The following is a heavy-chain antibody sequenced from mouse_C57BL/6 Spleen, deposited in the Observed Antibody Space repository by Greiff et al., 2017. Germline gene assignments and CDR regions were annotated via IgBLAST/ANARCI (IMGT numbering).Heavy chain of an antibody. V-gene: IGHV1-81*01. D-gene: IGHD1-1*01. CDR1: GYTFTSYG. J-gene: IGHJ4*01. Sequence: VQLQQSGAELARPGASVKLSCKASGYTFTSYGISWVKQRTGQGLEWIGEIYPRSGNTYYNEKFKGKATLTADTSSNTAYMELRSLTSEDSAVYFCARWGTTVGEGYAMDYWGQGTSVTVSS. CDR3: ARWGTTVGEGYAMDY. CDR2: IYPRSGNT.